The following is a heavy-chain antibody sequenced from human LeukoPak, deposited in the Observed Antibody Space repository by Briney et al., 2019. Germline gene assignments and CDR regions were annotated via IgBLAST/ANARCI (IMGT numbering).Heavy chain of an antibody. CDR2: IKQDGSEK. J-gene: IGHJ5*02. Sequence: GGSLRLSCAASGFTFSSYWMSWVRQAPGKGLEWVANIKQDGSEKYYVDSVKGRFTISRDNAKNSLYLQMNSLRAEDTAVYYCAGEGYFNWFDPWGQGTLVTVSS. CDR3: AGEGYFNWFDP. V-gene: IGHV3-7*01. CDR1: GFTFSSYW. D-gene: IGHD1-1*01.